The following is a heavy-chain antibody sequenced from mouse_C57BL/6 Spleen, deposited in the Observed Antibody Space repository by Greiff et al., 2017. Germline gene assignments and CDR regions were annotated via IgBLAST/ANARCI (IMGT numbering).Heavy chain of an antibody. CDR3: ARWDYGSYFDY. Sequence: EVQVVESGGGLVQPGGSLSLSCAASGFTFTDYYMSWVRQPPGKALEWLGFIRNKANGYTTEYSASVKGRFTISRDNSQSILYLQMNALRAEDSATYHCARWDYGSYFDYWGQGTTLTVSS. D-gene: IGHD1-1*01. CDR2: IRNKANGYTT. CDR1: GFTFTDYY. V-gene: IGHV7-3*01. J-gene: IGHJ2*01.